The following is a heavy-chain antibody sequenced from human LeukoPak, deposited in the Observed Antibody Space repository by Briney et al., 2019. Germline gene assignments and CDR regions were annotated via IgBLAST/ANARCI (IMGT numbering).Heavy chain of an antibody. Sequence: ASVKVSCKASGGTFSSYAISWVRQAPGQGLEWMGRIIPIFGTANSAHKFQGRVTITTDESTSTAYMELSSLRSEDTALYYCARGQDWAAAGAGYYFDYWGERTLVTVSP. V-gene: IGHV1-69*05. CDR3: ARGQDWAAAGAGYYFDY. J-gene: IGHJ4*02. CDR2: IIPIFGTA. D-gene: IGHD6-13*01. CDR1: GGTFSSYA.